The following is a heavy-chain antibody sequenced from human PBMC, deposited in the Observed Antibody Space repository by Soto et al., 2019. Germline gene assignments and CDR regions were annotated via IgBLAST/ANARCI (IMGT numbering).Heavy chain of an antibody. CDR2: IYWNGGST. CDR1: GLTSEASG. D-gene: IGHD2-2*01. Sequence: PGGSLSLSYAASGLTSEASGMSWVRHAPRKGLECFCGIYWNGGSTRYADSVKGRFTISRDNAKNSLYLQMNSLRAEDTALYHCARGSRGCSSTSCYVPTKNYYYYMDVWGKGTTVTVSS. V-gene: IGHV3-20*01. J-gene: IGHJ6*03. CDR3: ARGSRGCSSTSCYVPTKNYYYYMDV.